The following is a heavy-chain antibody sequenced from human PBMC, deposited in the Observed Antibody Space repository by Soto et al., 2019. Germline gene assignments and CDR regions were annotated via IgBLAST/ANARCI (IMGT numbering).Heavy chain of an antibody. CDR2: ISGSGGST. V-gene: IGHV3-23*01. CDR3: AKREVIKDYYYYYGMDV. Sequence: PGGSLRLSCAASGFTFSSYAMSWVRQAPGKGLEWVSAISGSGGSTYYADSVKGRFTISRDNSKNTLYLQMNSLRAEDTAVYYCAKREVIKDYYYYYGMDVWGQGTTVTVSS. CDR1: GFTFSSYA. J-gene: IGHJ6*02. D-gene: IGHD3-22*01.